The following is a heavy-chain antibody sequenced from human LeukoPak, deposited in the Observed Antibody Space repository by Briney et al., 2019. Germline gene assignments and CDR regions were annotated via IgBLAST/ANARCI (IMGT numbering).Heavy chain of an antibody. V-gene: IGHV1-24*01. CDR2: FDPEDGET. D-gene: IGHD3-22*01. J-gene: IGHJ4*02. Sequence: GASVKVSCKVSGYTLTELPMHWVRQAPGKGLEWMGGFDPEDGETIYAQKFQGRVTMTEDTSTDTAYMELSSLRSEDTAVYYCATASSGYPLPSDYWGQGTLVTVSS. CDR3: ATASSGYPLPSDY. CDR1: GYTLTELP.